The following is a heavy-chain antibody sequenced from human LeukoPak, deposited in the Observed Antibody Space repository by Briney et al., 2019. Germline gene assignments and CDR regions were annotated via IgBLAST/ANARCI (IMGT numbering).Heavy chain of an antibody. Sequence: ALVKVSCKASGYTFTGYYMHWVRQAPGQGLEWMGWINPYSGGTNYAQKFQGRVTMTRDTSISTAYMELSRLRSDDTAVYYCARGAITISNAQPFDYWGQGTQVTVSS. CDR3: ARGAITISNAQPFDY. D-gene: IGHD3-3*01. V-gene: IGHV1-2*02. J-gene: IGHJ4*02. CDR2: INPYSGGT. CDR1: GYTFTGYY.